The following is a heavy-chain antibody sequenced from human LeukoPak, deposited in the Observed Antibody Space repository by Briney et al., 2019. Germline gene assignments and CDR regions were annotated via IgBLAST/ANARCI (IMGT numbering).Heavy chain of an antibody. V-gene: IGHV1-2*02. CDR3: ATRLIADRGRFDF. CDR2: INPNSGGT. CDR1: GYTFTCYY. D-gene: IGHD3-10*01. Sequence: ASVKDSCKASGYTFTCYYMHWVRQAPGQGLEWMGWINPNSGGTNYAPKFQGRVTMTRDTSTSTASMELSRLRSDDTAVYYCATRLIADRGRFDFWGQGTLVTVSS. J-gene: IGHJ4*02.